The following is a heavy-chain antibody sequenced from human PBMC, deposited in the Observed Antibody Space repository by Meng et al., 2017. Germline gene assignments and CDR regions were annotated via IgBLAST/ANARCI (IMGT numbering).Heavy chain of an antibody. J-gene: IGHJ4*02. CDR2: IYYSGST. V-gene: IGHV4-61*01. CDR1: GGSVSSGSYY. CDR3: ARVKITGTTRSIDY. Sequence: QPQEWGPGLVRPSETLSLTCTVSGGSVSSGSYYWSWIRQPPGKGLEWIGYIYYSGSTNYNPSLKSRVTISVDTSKNQFSLKLSSVTAADTAVYYCARVKITGTTRSIDYWGQGTLVTVSS. D-gene: IGHD1-7*01.